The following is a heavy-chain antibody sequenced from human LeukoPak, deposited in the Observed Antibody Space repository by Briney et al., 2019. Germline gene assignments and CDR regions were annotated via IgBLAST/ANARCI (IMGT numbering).Heavy chain of an antibody. V-gene: IGHV1-8*01. CDR3: VRAPPNWGFDY. CDR2: MSPNSGDT. J-gene: IGHJ4*02. CDR1: GYTFTTHD. Sequence: ASVKVSCKASGYTFTTHDINWVRQATGQGLEWLGWMSPNSGDTGYAQKFQGRVTMTSDSSISTAYMELSSPRSEDTAIYYCVRAPPNWGFDYWGQGTLITVSS. D-gene: IGHD7-27*01.